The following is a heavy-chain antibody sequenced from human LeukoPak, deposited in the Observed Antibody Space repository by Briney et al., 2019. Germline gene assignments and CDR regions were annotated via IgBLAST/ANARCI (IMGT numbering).Heavy chain of an antibody. CDR2: ISGSGGST. J-gene: IGHJ4*02. CDR1: GFTFSSYA. Sequence: GGSLRLSCAASGFTFSSYAMSWVRQAPGKGLEWVSAISGSGGSTYYADSVKGRFTISRDNFKNTLCLQMNSLRAEDTAVYYCAKDAGIVVVITPFDYWGQGTLVTVSS. CDR3: AKDAGIVVVITPFDY. D-gene: IGHD3-22*01. V-gene: IGHV3-23*01.